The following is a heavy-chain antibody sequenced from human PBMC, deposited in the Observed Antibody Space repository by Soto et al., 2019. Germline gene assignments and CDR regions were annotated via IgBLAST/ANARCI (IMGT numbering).Heavy chain of an antibody. J-gene: IGHJ4*02. V-gene: IGHV4-4*02. D-gene: IGHD2-2*01. CDR3: ARVGYCSSTSCYPFDY. Sequence: PSETLSLTCAVSGGSISSSNWWTWVRQPPGKGLEWIGEIYHSGSTNYNPSLKSRVTMSVDKSKSQFSLRLISVTAADTAVYYCARVGYCSSTSCYPFDYWGQGTLVTVSS. CDR2: IYHSGST. CDR1: GGSISSSNW.